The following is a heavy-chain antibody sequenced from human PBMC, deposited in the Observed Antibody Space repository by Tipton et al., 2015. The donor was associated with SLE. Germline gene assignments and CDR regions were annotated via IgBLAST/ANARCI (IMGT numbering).Heavy chain of an antibody. CDR3: ARVDGRGYHSGLDV. CDR2: INPNNGGT. Sequence: QVQLVQSGAEVKKPGASVKVSCKTSGYTFTNYYLHWVRQAPGQGLEWMGWINPNNGGTDNAQKFQGRVTMTRDTSISTAYMEVRRLRSDDTAVYYCARVDGRGYHSGLDVSGHGTTVIVSS. J-gene: IGHJ6*02. V-gene: IGHV1-2*02. CDR1: GYTFTNYY. D-gene: IGHD3-3*01.